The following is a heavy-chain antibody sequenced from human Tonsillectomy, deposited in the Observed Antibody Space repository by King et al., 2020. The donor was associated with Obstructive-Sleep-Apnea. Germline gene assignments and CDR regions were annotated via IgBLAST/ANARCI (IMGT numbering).Heavy chain of an antibody. Sequence: VQLQESGPGLVKPSETLSLTCTVSGGSISSYYWSWLRQPPGKGLEWIGYIYYSGSTNYNPSLKSRVTISVDTSKNQFSLKLSSVTAADTAVYYCSRGYVSIDYWGQGTLVTVSS. D-gene: IGHD3-10*01. CDR3: SRGYVSIDY. J-gene: IGHJ4*02. CDR1: GGSISSYY. CDR2: IYYSGST. V-gene: IGHV4-59*01.